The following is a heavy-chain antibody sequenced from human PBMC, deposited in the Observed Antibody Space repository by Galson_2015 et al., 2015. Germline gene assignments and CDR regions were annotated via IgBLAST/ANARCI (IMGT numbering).Heavy chain of an antibody. CDR3: AKEFSSVGWHRGGAFDM. D-gene: IGHD6-19*01. J-gene: IGHJ3*02. CDR2: IRWDGGRI. V-gene: IGHV3-9*01. CDR1: GFTFSGYS. Sequence: SLRLSCAASGFTFSGYSMHWVRQAPGKGLEWVAGIRWDGGRIDYADSVKGRFTISRDNAKSSLYLQMNSLRAEDTAMYCCAKEFSSVGWHRGGAFDMWGQGTMVTVSS.